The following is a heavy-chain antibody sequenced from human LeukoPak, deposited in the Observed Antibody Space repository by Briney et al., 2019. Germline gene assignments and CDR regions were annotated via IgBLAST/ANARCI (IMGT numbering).Heavy chain of an antibody. V-gene: IGHV1-69*04. CDR2: IIPILGIA. J-gene: IGHJ4*02. CDR3: AGREWLAYCGGDCYTIDY. Sequence: SVKVSCKASGGTFSSYAISWVRQAPGQGLEWMGRIIPILGIANYAQKFQGRVTITADKSTSTAYMELSSLRSEDTAVYYCAGREWLAYCGGDCYTIDYWGQGTLVTVSS. D-gene: IGHD2-21*02. CDR1: GGTFSSYA.